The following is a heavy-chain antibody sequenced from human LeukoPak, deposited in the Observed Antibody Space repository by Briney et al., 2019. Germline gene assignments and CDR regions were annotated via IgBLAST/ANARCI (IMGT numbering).Heavy chain of an antibody. CDR1: GYTFTSYD. V-gene: IGHV1-8*01. Sequence: ASVKVSCKASGYTFTSYDINWVRQATGQGLEWMGWMNPNSGNTGYAQKFQGRVTMTTDTSTSTAYMELRSLRSDDTAVYYCARDRGYSGYDYYYYGMDVWGQGTTVTVSS. J-gene: IGHJ6*02. CDR3: ARDRGYSGYDYYYYGMDV. CDR2: MNPNSGNT. D-gene: IGHD5-12*01.